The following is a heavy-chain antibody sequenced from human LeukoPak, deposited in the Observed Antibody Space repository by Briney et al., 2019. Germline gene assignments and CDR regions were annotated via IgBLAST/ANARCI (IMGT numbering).Heavy chain of an antibody. V-gene: IGHV1-2*02. D-gene: IGHD5-18*01. J-gene: IGHJ3*02. CDR3: ARAGGGYSSGWGAFDI. Sequence: ASVKVSCKASGYTFNAYYIHWVRQAPGQGLEWMGWINPNSGGTSYAQKFQGRVTMTRDTSISTAYMELSRLGSDDTAVYFCARAGGGYSSGWGAFDIGGQGTVVTVSS. CDR2: INPNSGGT. CDR1: GYTFNAYY.